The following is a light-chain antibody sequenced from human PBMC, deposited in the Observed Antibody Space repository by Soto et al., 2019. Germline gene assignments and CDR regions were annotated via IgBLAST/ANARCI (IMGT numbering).Light chain of an antibody. Sequence: NFMLTQPHSVSESPGKTVTISCTRSSGSIASNYVQWYQQRPGSAPTTVIYEDNQRPSGVPDRFSGSIDSSSNSASLTISGLKTDDEDDYYCQSYDSSSRVFGTGTKLTVL. CDR3: QSYDSSSRV. CDR2: EDN. J-gene: IGLJ1*01. CDR1: SGSIASNY. V-gene: IGLV6-57*03.